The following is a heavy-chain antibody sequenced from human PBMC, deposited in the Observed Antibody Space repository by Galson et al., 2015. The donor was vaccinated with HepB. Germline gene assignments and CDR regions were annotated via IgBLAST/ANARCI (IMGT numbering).Heavy chain of an antibody. Sequence: SLRLSCAASGFTFSDYYMSWIRQAPGKGLEWVSYISSSSSYTNYADSVKGRFTISRDNAKNSLYLQMNSLRSEDTAVYYCANLLCFGTAGDVFDIWGQGTMVTVSS. D-gene: IGHD3-10*01. CDR1: GFTFSDYY. V-gene: IGHV3-11*03. CDR2: ISSSSSYT. CDR3: ANLLCFGTAGDVFDI. J-gene: IGHJ3*02.